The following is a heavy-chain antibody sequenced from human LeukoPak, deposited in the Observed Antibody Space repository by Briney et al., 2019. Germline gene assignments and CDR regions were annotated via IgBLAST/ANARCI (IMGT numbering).Heavy chain of an antibody. CDR1: GFTFSTYG. V-gene: IGHV3-30*02. Sequence: GGSLRLSCAASGFTFSTYGMHWVRQAPGKGLDWVAFIRYDGSEGYYADSVKDRFTVSRDNSKNRMYLQMNSQRAEDTAIYYCAKVGYGWYEVDYWGQGTLVTVSS. J-gene: IGHJ4*02. CDR2: IRYDGSEG. D-gene: IGHD6-19*01. CDR3: AKVGYGWYEVDY.